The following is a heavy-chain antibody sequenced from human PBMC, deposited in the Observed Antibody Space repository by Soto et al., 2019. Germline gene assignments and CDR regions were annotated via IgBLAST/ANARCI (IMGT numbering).Heavy chain of an antibody. CDR1: GFSLSTSGVG. CDR3: AHECMYYYDSSGYDY. D-gene: IGHD3-22*01. V-gene: IGHV2-5*02. CDR2: IYWDDDK. J-gene: IGHJ4*02. Sequence: QITLKESGPTLVKPTQTLTLTCTFSGFSLSTSGVGVGWIRQPPGKALEWLALIYWDDDKLYSPSLKSRLTIPQDTSQNQVVLTMTNMDPVDTATYYCAHECMYYYDSSGYDYWGQGTLVTVSS.